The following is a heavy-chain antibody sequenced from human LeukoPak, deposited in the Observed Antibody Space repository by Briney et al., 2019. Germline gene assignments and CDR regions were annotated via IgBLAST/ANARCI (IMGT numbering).Heavy chain of an antibody. J-gene: IGHJ4*02. V-gene: IGHV4-34*01. CDR1: GGSFSGYY. Sequence: PSETLSLTCAVYGGSFSGYYWSWIRQPPGKGLEWIGEINHSGSTNYNPSLKSRATISVDTSKNQFSLKLSSVTAADTAVYYCARGLGGSYDDYWGQGTLVTVSS. CDR3: ARGLGGSYDDY. D-gene: IGHD1-26*01. CDR2: INHSGST.